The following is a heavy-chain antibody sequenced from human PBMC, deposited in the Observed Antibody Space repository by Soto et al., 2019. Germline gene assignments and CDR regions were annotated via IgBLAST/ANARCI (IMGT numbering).Heavy chain of an antibody. V-gene: IGHV3-7*01. CDR1: GFTFSSFW. J-gene: IGHJ4*02. Sequence: SLTISFTASGFTFSSFWMDWVRQAPGKGLEWVANINPHGTERHYVDSVKGRFTISRDNAKNSLYLQMSSLTAEDSALYYCSRSLDSWGQGTRVTVSS. CDR2: INPHGTER. CDR3: SRSLDS.